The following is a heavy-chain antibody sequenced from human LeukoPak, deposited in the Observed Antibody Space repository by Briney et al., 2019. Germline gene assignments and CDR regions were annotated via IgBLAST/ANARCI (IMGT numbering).Heavy chain of an antibody. CDR1: GYSIGSGYY. CDR2: IYHSGST. CDR3: ARGWELLGAFDY. Sequence: KPSETLSLTCTVSGYSIGSGYYWGWIRQPPGKGLEWIGSIYHSGSTYYNPSLKSRVTISVDTSKNQFSLKLSSVTAADTAVYYCARGWELLGAFDYWGQGTLVTVSS. D-gene: IGHD1-26*01. J-gene: IGHJ4*02. V-gene: IGHV4-38-2*02.